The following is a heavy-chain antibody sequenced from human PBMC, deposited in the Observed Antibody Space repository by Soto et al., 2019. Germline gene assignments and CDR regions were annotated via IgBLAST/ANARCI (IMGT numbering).Heavy chain of an antibody. CDR3: ARTPMVRGVIIGSWFDP. D-gene: IGHD3-10*01. V-gene: IGHV1-69*01. CDR2: IIPIFGTA. Sequence: QVQLVQSGAEVKKPGSSVKVSCKASGGTFSSYAISWVRQAPGQGLEWMGGIIPIFGTANYAQKFQGRVTITADESTSTAYMELSSLRSDDTAVYYCARTPMVRGVIIGSWFDPWGQGTLVTVSS. J-gene: IGHJ5*02. CDR1: GGTFSSYA.